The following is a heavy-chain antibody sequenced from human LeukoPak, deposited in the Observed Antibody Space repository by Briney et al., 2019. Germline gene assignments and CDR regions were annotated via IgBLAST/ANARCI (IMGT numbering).Heavy chain of an antibody. Sequence: PSETLSLTCTVSGGSISSYYWSWIRQPAGKGLEWIGRIYTSGSTNYNPSLKSRVTMSVDTSKNQFSLKLSSVTAADTAVYYCARPLWDSLSFWCFDLWGRGTLVTVSS. V-gene: IGHV4-4*07. D-gene: IGHD1-26*01. J-gene: IGHJ2*01. CDR2: IYTSGST. CDR3: ARPLWDSLSFWCFDL. CDR1: GGSISSYY.